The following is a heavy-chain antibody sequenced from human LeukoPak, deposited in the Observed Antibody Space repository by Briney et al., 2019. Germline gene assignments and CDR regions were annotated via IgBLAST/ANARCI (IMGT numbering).Heavy chain of an antibody. CDR1: GFTFSDYY. D-gene: IGHD7-27*01. Sequence: GGSLRLSCAASGFTFSDYYMSWIRQAPGKGLEWVSYISSSSSYTSYADSVKGRFTISRDNAKNSLYLQMNSLRAEDTAVYYCARVPQLGMGRSYYYGMDVWGQGTTVTVSS. V-gene: IGHV3-11*05. CDR3: ARVPQLGMGRSYYYGMDV. J-gene: IGHJ6*02. CDR2: ISSSSSYT.